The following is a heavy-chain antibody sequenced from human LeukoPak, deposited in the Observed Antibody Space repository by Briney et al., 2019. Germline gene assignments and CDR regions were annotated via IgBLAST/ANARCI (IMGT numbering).Heavy chain of an antibody. J-gene: IGHJ4*02. Sequence: PSQTLSLTCTVSGGSISSGGYYWSWIRQHPGKGLEWIGYIYYSGSTYYNPSLKSRVTISVDTSKNQFSLKLSSVTAADTAVYYCARGTHGDYAFDYWGQGTLVTVSS. CDR2: IYYSGST. CDR1: GGSISSGGYY. D-gene: IGHD4-17*01. CDR3: ARGTHGDYAFDY. V-gene: IGHV4-31*03.